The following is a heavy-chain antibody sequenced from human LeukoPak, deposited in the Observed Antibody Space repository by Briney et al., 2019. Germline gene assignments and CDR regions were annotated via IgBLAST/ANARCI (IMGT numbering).Heavy chain of an antibody. CDR3: TQSNY. CDR1: GFTFSGSP. CDR2: IRSKADNYAT. Sequence: GGSLRLSCAATGFTFSGSPILWVRQASGKGLEWVGRIRSKADNYATAYAASVQGRCTISRDDSKNTAYLQLNSLKTEDTAVYYCTQSNYWGQGALVTVSS. V-gene: IGHV3-73*01. J-gene: IGHJ4*02.